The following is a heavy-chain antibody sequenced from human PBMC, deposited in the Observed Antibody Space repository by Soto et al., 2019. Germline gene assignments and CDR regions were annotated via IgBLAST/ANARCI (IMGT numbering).Heavy chain of an antibody. Sequence: QITLKESGPTLVKPTQTLTLTCTFSGFSLTSNDVVVGWIRQPPGKALEWLALIYWDDDKRYSPSLKSRLTITKDTSKNQVVLRMTNMDPVDTATYYCAHSRYSRSSFDYWGQGTLVTVSS. J-gene: IGHJ4*02. V-gene: IGHV2-5*02. CDR2: IYWDDDK. CDR3: AHSRYSRSSFDY. D-gene: IGHD6-6*01. CDR1: GFSLTSNDVV.